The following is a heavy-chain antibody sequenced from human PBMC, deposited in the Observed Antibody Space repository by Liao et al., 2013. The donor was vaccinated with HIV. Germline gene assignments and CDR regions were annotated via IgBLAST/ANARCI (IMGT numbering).Heavy chain of an antibody. J-gene: IGHJ6*03. CDR3: MVVHSPYYYYYMDV. CDR1: GGSISSSSYY. D-gene: IGHD2-2*01. Sequence: QLQLQESGPGLVKPSETLSLTCTVSGGSISSSSYYWGWIRQPPGKGLEWIGSIYYSGSTYYNPSLKSRVTISVDTSKNQFSLKLSSVTAADTAVYYCMVVHSPYYYYYMDVWGKGTTVTVSS. CDR2: IYYSGST. V-gene: IGHV4-39*07.